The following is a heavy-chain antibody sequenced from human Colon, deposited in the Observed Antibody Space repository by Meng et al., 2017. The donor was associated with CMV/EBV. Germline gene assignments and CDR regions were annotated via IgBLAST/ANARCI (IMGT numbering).Heavy chain of an antibody. CDR3: ARKGPPDVHADF. V-gene: IGHV2-5*01. D-gene: IGHD6-6*01. CDR2: IFWNNDR. J-gene: IGHJ4*02. Sequence: SGPTLVKPTQTLTLTCTFSGFTLNPGGVAVTWIRQPPGKALEWLAIIFWNNDRRFSPSLQGRLTIAKDTSKNQVVLPMTDVDPADACTYYCARKGPPDVHADFWGQGTLVTVSS. CDR1: GFTLNPGGVA.